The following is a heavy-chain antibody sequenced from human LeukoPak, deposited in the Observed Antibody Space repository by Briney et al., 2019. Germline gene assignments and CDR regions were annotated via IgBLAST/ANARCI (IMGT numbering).Heavy chain of an antibody. V-gene: IGHV4-39*01. D-gene: IGHD3-22*01. CDR3: ARQEYYYDSSGYSYAFDI. CDR1: GGSISSSSYY. CDR2: IYYSGST. J-gene: IGHJ3*02. Sequence: SETLSLTCTVSGGSISSSSYYWGWIRQPPGKGLEWIGSIYYSGSTYYNPSLKSRVTISVDTSKNQFSLKLSSVTAADTAVYYRARQEYYYDSSGYSYAFDIWGQGTMVTVSP.